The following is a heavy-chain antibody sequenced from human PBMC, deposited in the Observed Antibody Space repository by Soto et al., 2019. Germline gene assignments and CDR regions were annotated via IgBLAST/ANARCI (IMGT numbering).Heavy chain of an antibody. CDR2: ICNSGTT. D-gene: IGHD6-19*01. CDR1: GGSIRSYC. Sequence: SETLSLTCTVSGGSIRSYCWTWIRQPPGEGLEWIGCICNSGTTNYNPSLKSRVTISIDTPKNQFSLKLSSVTAADTAVYYCARHDSSGWLDAFDIWGQGTMVTVSS. V-gene: IGHV4-59*08. J-gene: IGHJ3*02. CDR3: ARHDSSGWLDAFDI.